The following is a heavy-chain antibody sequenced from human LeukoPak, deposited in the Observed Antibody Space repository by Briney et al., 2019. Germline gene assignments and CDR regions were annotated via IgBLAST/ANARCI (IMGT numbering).Heavy chain of an antibody. Sequence: GGSLRLSCTASGFTLSNYWMSWVRQTPEKGLEWVANIKQDESEKVYVDSVKGRFTISRDNAKSSLYPQMSGLRADDTAVYYCARDPYSSTWSYGVDIWGQGTTVTVSS. CDR2: IKQDESEK. CDR3: ARDPYSSTWSYGVDI. J-gene: IGHJ6*02. D-gene: IGHD6-13*01. V-gene: IGHV3-7*05. CDR1: GFTLSNYW.